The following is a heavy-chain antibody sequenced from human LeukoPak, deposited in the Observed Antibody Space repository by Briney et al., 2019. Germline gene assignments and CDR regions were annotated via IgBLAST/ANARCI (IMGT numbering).Heavy chain of an antibody. D-gene: IGHD6-13*01. CDR3: ARGYSSSWLLDY. CDR2: IDWDDDK. CDR1: GFSLSTSGMC. V-gene: IGHV2-70*11. J-gene: IGHJ4*02. Sequence: SGPTLVNPPQTLTLTCTFSGFSLSTSGMCVSWIRQPPGKALEWLARIDWDDDKYYSTSLKTRLTISKDTSKNQVVLTMTNMDPVDTATYYCARGYSSSWLLDYWGQGTLVTVSS.